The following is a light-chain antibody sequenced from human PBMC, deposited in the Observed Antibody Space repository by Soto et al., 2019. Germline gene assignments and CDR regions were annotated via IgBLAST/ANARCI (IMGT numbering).Light chain of an antibody. J-gene: IGLJ2*01. V-gene: IGLV4-69*01. Sequence: QPVLTQAPSASASLGASVKLTCTLSSGHSSYAIAWHQQQPEKGPRYLMKLNSDGRHSKGDGIPARFSGSSSGAERYLTISSLQSEDEADYYCQTWDTGARVVFGGGTKLTVL. CDR3: QTWDTGARVV. CDR2: LNSDGRH. CDR1: SGHSSYA.